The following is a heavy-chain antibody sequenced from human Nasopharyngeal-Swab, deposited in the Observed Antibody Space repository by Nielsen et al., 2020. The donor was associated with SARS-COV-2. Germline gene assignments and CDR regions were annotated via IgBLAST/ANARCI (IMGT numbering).Heavy chain of an antibody. CDR2: IYYSGST. Sequence: SETLSLTCTVSGGSISSSRYYWGWIREHPGKGLAWIGSIYYSGSTYYNPSLKSRVTISVDTSQNQFSLKLSSVTAADTAVYFFARHSGSFLTWEHAFDIWGQGTMVTVSS. CDR3: ARHSGSFLTWEHAFDI. D-gene: IGHD1-26*01. J-gene: IGHJ3*02. V-gene: IGHV4-39*01. CDR1: GGSISSSRYY.